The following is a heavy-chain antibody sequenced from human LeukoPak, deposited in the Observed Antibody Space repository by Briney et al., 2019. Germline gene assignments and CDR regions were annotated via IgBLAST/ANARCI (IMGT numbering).Heavy chain of an antibody. V-gene: IGHV3-15*01. Sequence: PGRTLRLSCAASGFTFSNAWMSWVRQAPGKGLEWVGRIKSKTDGGTTDYAAPVKGRFTISSDDSRNTLYLQMNSLKTEDTAVYYCTTEGRYDRSGNAFDIWGQGTTVTVSS. D-gene: IGHD3-22*01. CDR3: TTEGRYDRSGNAFDI. CDR1: GFTFSNAW. J-gene: IGHJ3*02. CDR2: IKSKTDGGTT.